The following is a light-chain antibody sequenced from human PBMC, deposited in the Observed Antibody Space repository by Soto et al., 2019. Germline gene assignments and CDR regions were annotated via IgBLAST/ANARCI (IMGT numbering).Light chain of an antibody. J-gene: IGLJ3*02. V-gene: IGLV2-11*01. CDR3: CSYAGSYTFWV. CDR2: DVS. Sequence: QSALTQPRSVSGSPGQSVTISCTGTSSDVGDYNYDSWYQQHPGKAPKVMIYDVSRRPSGVPDRFSGSKSGNTASLTISGLQAEDEADYYCCSYAGSYTFWVFGGGTKLTVL. CDR1: SSDVGDYNY.